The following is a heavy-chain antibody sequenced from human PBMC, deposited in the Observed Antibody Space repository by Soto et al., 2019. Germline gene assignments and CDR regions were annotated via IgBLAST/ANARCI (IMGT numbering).Heavy chain of an antibody. Sequence: QVQLEESGGGVVQPGRSLRLSCAASGFTFSSYGMHWVRQAPGKGLEWVAVIWFDGSNKFYADSVKGRFTISRDNSKNTVSLQMNSLRDEDSAAYYCATTGPYWGQGTLVTVSS. CDR3: ATTGPY. J-gene: IGHJ4*02. CDR1: GFTFSSYG. CDR2: IWFDGSNK. V-gene: IGHV3-33*01.